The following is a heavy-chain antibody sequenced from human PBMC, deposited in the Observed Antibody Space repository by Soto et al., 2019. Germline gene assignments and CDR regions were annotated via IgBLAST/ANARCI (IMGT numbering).Heavy chain of an antibody. CDR3: ARASLYCSGGSCYPSGWYYGMDV. CDR2: INPNSGGT. CDR1: GYTFTGYY. J-gene: IGHJ6*02. D-gene: IGHD2-15*01. V-gene: IGHV1-2*04. Sequence: ASVKVSCKASGYTFTGYYMHWVRQAPGQGLEWKGWINPNSGGTNYAQKFQGWVTMTRDTSISTAYMELSRLRSDDTAVYYCARASLYCSGGSCYPSGWYYGMDVWGQGTTVTVSS.